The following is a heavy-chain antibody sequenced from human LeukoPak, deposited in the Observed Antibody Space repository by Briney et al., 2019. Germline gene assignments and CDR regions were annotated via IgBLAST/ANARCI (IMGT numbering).Heavy chain of an antibody. V-gene: IGHV3-23*01. D-gene: IGHD1-26*01. CDR1: GFTFSSYG. J-gene: IGHJ5*02. Sequence: GGSLRLSCAASGFTFSSYGMSWVRQAPGKGLEWVSAISGSGGSTYYADSVKGRFTISRDNAKNSLYLQMNSLRAEDTAVYYCARVPIKVVGEDWFDPWGQGTLVTVSS. CDR3: ARVPIKVVGEDWFDP. CDR2: ISGSGGST.